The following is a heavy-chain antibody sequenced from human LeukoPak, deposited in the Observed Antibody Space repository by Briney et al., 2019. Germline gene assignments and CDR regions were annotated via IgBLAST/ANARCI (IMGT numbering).Heavy chain of an antibody. Sequence: KSSETLSLTCAVYGGSFSGYYWSWIRQPPGKGLEWIGEIDHSGSTNYNPSLKSRVTISVDTSKNQFSLKLSSVTAADTAVYYCARSNIVVVPAAISVDYWGQGTLVTVSS. V-gene: IGHV4-34*01. CDR3: ARSNIVVVPAAISVDY. CDR1: GGSFSGYY. D-gene: IGHD2-2*01. CDR2: IDHSGST. J-gene: IGHJ4*02.